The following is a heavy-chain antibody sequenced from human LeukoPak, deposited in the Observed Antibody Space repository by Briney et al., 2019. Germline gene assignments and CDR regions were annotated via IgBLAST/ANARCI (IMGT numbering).Heavy chain of an antibody. CDR2: ISWNSGSI. V-gene: IGHV3-9*01. J-gene: IGHJ4*02. CDR3: AKGYSSGWYLFDY. D-gene: IGHD6-19*01. CDR1: GFTFDDYA. Sequence: PGGSLRLSCAASGFTFDDYAMHWVRQAPGKGLEWVSGISWNSGSIGYADSVKDRFTISRDNAKNSLYLQMNSLRVEDTALYYCAKGYSSGWYLFDYWGQGTLVTVSS.